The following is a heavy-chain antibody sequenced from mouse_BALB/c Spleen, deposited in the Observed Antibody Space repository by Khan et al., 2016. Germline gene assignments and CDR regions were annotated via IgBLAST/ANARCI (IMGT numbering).Heavy chain of an antibody. Sequence: EVKLLESGPGLVKPSQSLSLTCTVTGYSITSDYAWNWIRQFPGNKLEWMGYISYSGSTSYNPSLKSRISITRDTSKIQFFLQLNSVTTEDTATYYCARSGPFYFDYWGQGTTLTVSS. D-gene: IGHD4-1*01. CDR2: ISYSGST. CDR3: ARSGPFYFDY. V-gene: IGHV3-2*02. CDR1: GYSITSDYA. J-gene: IGHJ2*01.